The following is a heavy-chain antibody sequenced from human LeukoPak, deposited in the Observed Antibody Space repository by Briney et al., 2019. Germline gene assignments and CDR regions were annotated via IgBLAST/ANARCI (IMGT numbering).Heavy chain of an antibody. D-gene: IGHD4-17*01. CDR1: GGSISIYY. J-gene: IGHJ5*02. Sequence: SQTLSLTCTVSGGSISIYYWSWIRHPPAKGLEWIGYIYYSGSTNYNPSLKSRVTISVDTSKNQFSLKLSSVTAADTAVYYCARVPTTENWFDPWGQGTLVTVSS. V-gene: IGHV4-59*01. CDR2: IYYSGST. CDR3: ARVPTTENWFDP.